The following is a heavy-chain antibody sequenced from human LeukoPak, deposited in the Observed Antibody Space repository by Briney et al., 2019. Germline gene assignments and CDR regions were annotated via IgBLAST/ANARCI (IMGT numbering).Heavy chain of an antibody. Sequence: PGGSLRLSCAASGFTFSSYWMHCVRQAPGKGLVWVSRILNDGSRTGYADSVNGRFTISRDNAKNKLYLQMNSLRAEATAVYYCAREDVNIAVAAAGPFDIWGQGRMVTVSS. CDR2: ILNDGSRT. J-gene: IGHJ3*02. CDR3: AREDVNIAVAAAGPFDI. D-gene: IGHD6-19*01. V-gene: IGHV3-74*01. CDR1: GFTFSSYW.